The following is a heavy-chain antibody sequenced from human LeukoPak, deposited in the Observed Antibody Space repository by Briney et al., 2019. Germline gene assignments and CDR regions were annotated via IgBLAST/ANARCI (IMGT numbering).Heavy chain of an antibody. D-gene: IGHD1-1*01. CDR3: ASGIDDYGDY. CDR1: GFTFNNYW. V-gene: IGHV3-7*01. Sequence: GGSLRLSCEASGFTFNNYWMSWVRQAPGKGLEWVANIRYDGGEKYYVDSVKGRFTISRDNAKNSLYLQMNSLRAEDTAVYYCASGIDDYGDYWGQGTLVTVSS. J-gene: IGHJ4*02. CDR2: IRYDGGEK.